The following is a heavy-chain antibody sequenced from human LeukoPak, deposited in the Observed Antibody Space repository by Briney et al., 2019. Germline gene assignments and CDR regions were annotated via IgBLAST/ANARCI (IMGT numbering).Heavy chain of an antibody. CDR3: ARLPPRLYTKAHKYYDYITDV. CDR2: INHSGTT. V-gene: IGHV4-34*01. CDR1: GGSFSAYY. Sequence: NSSETLSLTCAVYGGSFSAYYWSWIRQPPGKGLEWLGEINHSGTTNYNPSLKSRVTISVDTSKNQFSLKVNSVTAADTAVYYCARLPPRLYTKAHKYYDYITDVWGQGTTVTVSS. D-gene: IGHD4-11*01. J-gene: IGHJ6*02.